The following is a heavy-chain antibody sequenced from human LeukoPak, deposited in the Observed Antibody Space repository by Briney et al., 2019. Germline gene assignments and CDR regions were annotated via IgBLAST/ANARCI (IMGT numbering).Heavy chain of an antibody. J-gene: IGHJ4*02. V-gene: IGHV4-31*03. CDR3: ARCRLAAGSIWEDY. CDR1: GGSISSGGYC. CDR2: IYYNGRT. D-gene: IGHD6-13*01. Sequence: SQTLSLTCTVSGGSISSGGYCWSWIRQHPGKGLEWHGYIYYNGRTSYNTSLKIRVTISVAMSKNQFSLKLSSVTAADTAMYYCARCRLAAGSIWEDYWGQGTLVTVSS.